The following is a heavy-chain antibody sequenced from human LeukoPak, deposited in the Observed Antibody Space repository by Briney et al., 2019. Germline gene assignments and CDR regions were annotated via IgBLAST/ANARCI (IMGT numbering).Heavy chain of an antibody. CDR2: IKQDASEE. CDR3: ARDEHQFYHSSTGRFDY. V-gene: IGHV3-7*04. Sequence: PGGSLRLSCAASGFXFSYYWIGWVRQAPGKGLEWVANIKQDASEEYYVDSVKGRFTISRDNAKNSLYLQMDSLRAEDTAVYYCARDEHQFYHSSTGRFDYWGQGTLVTVSS. J-gene: IGHJ4*02. D-gene: IGHD2-8*02. CDR1: GFXFSYYW.